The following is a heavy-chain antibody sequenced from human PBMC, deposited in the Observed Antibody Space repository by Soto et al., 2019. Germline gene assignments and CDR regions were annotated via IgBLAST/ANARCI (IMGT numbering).Heavy chain of an antibody. J-gene: IGHJ5*02. CDR3: ARDPGNVFDP. Sequence: PGGSLRLSCAASGFTFSSYAMSWVRQAPGKGLEWVSAISGSGGTNYAQKFQGRVTITADESTSTAYMELSSLRSEDTAVYYCARDPGNVFDPWGQGTLVTVSS. CDR2: ISGSGGT. V-gene: IGHV3-23*01. D-gene: IGHD4-4*01. CDR1: GFTFSSYA.